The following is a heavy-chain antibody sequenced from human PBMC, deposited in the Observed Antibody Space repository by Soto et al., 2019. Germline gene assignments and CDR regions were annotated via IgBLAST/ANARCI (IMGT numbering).Heavy chain of an antibody. CDR2: IYYSGST. CDR1: GGSISSGGYY. CDR3: ARDRGDYYDSSGSFDP. D-gene: IGHD3-22*01. Sequence: QVQLQESGPGLVKPSQTLSLTCTVSGGSISSGGYYWSWIRQHPGKGLEWIGIIYYSGSTYYNPSLKSRVTISVDTSKNQFSLKLSSVTAADTAVYYCARDRGDYYDSSGSFDPWGQGTLVTVSS. J-gene: IGHJ5*02. V-gene: IGHV4-31*03.